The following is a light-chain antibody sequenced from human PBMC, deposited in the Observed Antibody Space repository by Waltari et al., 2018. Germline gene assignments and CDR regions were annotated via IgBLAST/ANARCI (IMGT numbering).Light chain of an antibody. Sequence: QPVLTQPSSASGTPGQRVSISCSGGRSNIGLYTVTWYQQVPGTAPKLLIYSNNQRPSGVPDRFSGSKSGTSASLAISGLQSVDEADYYCATWDESLKGWVFGGGTQLIVL. CDR3: ATWDESLKGWV. J-gene: IGLJ3*02. CDR1: RSNIGLYT. V-gene: IGLV1-44*01. CDR2: SNN.